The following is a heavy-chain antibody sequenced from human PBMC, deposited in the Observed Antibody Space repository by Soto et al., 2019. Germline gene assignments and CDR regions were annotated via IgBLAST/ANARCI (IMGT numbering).Heavy chain of an antibody. D-gene: IGHD2-15*01. J-gene: IGHJ6*02. CDR3: ARLQVVMELNGMDV. CDR2: IDPSDSYI. Sequence: PGESLKISCKGSGYSFTSYWISWVRQMPGKGLGWMGRIDPSDSYINYSPSFQGHVTISADKSISTAYLQWSSLKASDTAMYYCARLQVVMELNGMDVWGQGTTVTVSS. CDR1: GYSFTSYW. V-gene: IGHV5-10-1*01.